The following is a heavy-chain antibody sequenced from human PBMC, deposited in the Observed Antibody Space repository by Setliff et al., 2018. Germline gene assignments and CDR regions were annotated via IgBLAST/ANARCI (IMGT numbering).Heavy chain of an antibody. CDR3: ARMQRGGSTLEPIDH. CDR1: GFIFSSYA. CDR2: ILGNGGST. J-gene: IGHJ4*02. Sequence: GGSLRLSCAPSGFIFSSYAMSWVRQAPGKGLEWVSAILGNGGSTYSADSVRGRFTISRDNSKNTLSLQLNSLRAEDTAVYYCARMQRGGSTLEPIDHWGQGTLVTVSS. V-gene: IGHV3-23*01. D-gene: IGHD3-10*01.